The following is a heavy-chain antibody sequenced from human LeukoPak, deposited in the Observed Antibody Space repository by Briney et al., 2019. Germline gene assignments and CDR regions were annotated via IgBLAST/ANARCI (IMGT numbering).Heavy chain of an antibody. CDR3: ARHRYYYDSSGYYYQP. V-gene: IGHV1-69*04. D-gene: IGHD3-22*01. J-gene: IGHJ5*02. Sequence: SVKVSCKASGGTFSSYAISWVRQAPGQGLEWMGRIIPILGIANYAQKFQGRVTITADKSTSTACMELSSLRSEDTAVYYCARHRYYYDSSGYYYQPWGQGTLVTVSS. CDR1: GGTFSSYA. CDR2: IIPILGIA.